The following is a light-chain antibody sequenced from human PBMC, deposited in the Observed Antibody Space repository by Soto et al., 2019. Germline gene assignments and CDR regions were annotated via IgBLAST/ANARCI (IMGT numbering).Light chain of an antibody. CDR1: SSNIGSNY. V-gene: IGLV1-47*01. J-gene: IGLJ1*01. Sequence: QSVLTQPPSASGTPGQRVTISCSGSSSNIGSNYVYWYQHLPGTAPKLLIYRNNQRPSGVPDRFSGSKSGTSASPAISGLRSEDEADYYCAAWDDSLSVYVFGTGTKVTVL. CDR2: RNN. CDR3: AAWDDSLSVYV.